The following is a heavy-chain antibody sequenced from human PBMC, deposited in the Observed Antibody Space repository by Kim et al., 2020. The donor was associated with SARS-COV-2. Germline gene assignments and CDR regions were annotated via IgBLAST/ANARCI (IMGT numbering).Heavy chain of an antibody. CDR3: ARSWIQDCYGMDV. D-gene: IGHD5-18*01. Sequence: GGSLRLSCAASGFTFSNYFMSWVRQAPGKGLEWVANIKQDGSETYYADSVKGRFTISRDNAEKSLYLQMNSLRAEDTAVYYCARSWIQDCYGMDVWGQGTTGTVSS. CDR1: GFTFSNYF. J-gene: IGHJ6*02. V-gene: IGHV3-7*05. CDR2: IKQDGSET.